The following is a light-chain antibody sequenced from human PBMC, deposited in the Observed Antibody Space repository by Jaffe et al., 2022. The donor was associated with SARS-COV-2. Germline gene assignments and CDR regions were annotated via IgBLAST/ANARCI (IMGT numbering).Light chain of an antibody. V-gene: IGKV1-5*03. CDR2: KAS. Sequence: DIQMTQSPSTLSASVGDRVTITCRASQSFSSWLAWYQQKPGKAPKLLIYKASSLESGVPSRFSGSGSGTEFTLTISSLQPDDFAIYYCQQYNSYPYTFGQGTKLEFK. J-gene: IGKJ2*01. CDR1: QSFSSW. CDR3: QQYNSYPYT.